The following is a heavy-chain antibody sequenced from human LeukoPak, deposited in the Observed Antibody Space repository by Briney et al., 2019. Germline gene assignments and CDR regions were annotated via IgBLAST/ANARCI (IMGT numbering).Heavy chain of an antibody. CDR1: AFTFSNYE. J-gene: IGHJ4*02. D-gene: IGHD7-27*01. CDR2: INSLGTTI. CDR3: ARDGENHYYDY. Sequence: GGSLRLSCAASAFTFSNYEVNWVRQAPGKGLQWVSYINSLGTTIWHADSVKGRFTISRDNSKNTVYLEMNSLRAEDTAVYYCARDGENHYYDYWGQGTLVTVST. V-gene: IGHV3-48*03.